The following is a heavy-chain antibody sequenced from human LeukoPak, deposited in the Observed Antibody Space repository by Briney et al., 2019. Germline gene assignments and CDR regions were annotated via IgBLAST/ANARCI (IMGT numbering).Heavy chain of an antibody. CDR3: AKDRQYDWGAFDI. V-gene: IGHV3-48*04. Sequence: GGSLRLSCAASGFTFSSYGMNWVRQAPGKGLEWISYISSSSMTIYYAGSVKGRFTVSRDNAKMSLYLQMDSLRAEDTAVYYCAKDRQYDWGAFDIWGQGTMVTVSS. J-gene: IGHJ3*02. CDR1: GFTFSSYG. D-gene: IGHD3-16*01. CDR2: ISSSSMTI.